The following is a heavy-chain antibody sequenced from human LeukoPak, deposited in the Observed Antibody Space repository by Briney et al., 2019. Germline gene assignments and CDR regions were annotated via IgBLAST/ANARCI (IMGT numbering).Heavy chain of an antibody. CDR1: GFTFSSYS. D-gene: IGHD6-19*01. CDR2: ISSSSSNI. Sequence: GGSLRLSCAASGFTFSSYSMNWVRQAPGKGLEWVSSISSSSSNIYYADSVKGRFTISRDNAKNSLYLQMNSLRAEDTAIYYCILGGSSGREWLVVSWGQGTLVTVSS. V-gene: IGHV3-21*01. CDR3: ILGGSSGREWLVVS. J-gene: IGHJ5*02.